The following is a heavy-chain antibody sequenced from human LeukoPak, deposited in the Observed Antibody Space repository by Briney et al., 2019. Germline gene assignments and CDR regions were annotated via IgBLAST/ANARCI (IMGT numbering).Heavy chain of an antibody. CDR1: GYSFTNYW. V-gene: IGHV5-51*01. CDR2: IHPGDSGT. Sequence: GESLKISCKGSGYSFTNYWSGWVRQMPGKGLEWMGIIHPGDSGTRYSASFQGQVTMSVDEFTTTAYLQWSSLRASDSAIYYCARGGSYRYGSSDYWGQGTLVTVSS. J-gene: IGHJ4*02. D-gene: IGHD5-18*01. CDR3: ARGGSYRYGSSDY.